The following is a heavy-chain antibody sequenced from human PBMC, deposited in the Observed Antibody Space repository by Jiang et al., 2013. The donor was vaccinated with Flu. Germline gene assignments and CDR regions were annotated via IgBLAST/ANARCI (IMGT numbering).Heavy chain of an antibody. J-gene: IGHJ2*01. CDR2: IYSGST. D-gene: IGHD5-18*01. V-gene: IGHV4-39*01. CDR1: GDSISSSSCY. CDR3: ARHDRGYSYGPRSPFYWYFGL. Sequence: PGLVKPSETLSLTCAVSGDSISSSSCYWGWIRQPPGKGLEWIASIYSGSTYYNPSLKSRVTMSVDTSKNQFSLNLRSVTAADTAVFYCARHDRGYSYGPRSPFYWYFGLWGRGTLVTVSS.